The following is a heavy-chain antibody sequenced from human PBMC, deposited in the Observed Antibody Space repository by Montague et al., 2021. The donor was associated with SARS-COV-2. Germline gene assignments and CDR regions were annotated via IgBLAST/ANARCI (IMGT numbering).Heavy chain of an antibody. J-gene: IGHJ6*02. D-gene: IGHD1-20*01. CDR3: TRDPITGTTGTIYNYYGMDV. CDR1: GDSLSSGSYY. CDR2: IYRGGSP. V-gene: IGHV4-61*02. Sequence: TLSLTCSVSGDSLSSGSYYWSWIRQPAGKGLEWIGRIYRGGSPNYXPSLKSRATISGDMSKNQFSLNVSSVTAADTAVYYCTRDPITGTTGTIYNYYGMDVWGQGTTVTVSS.